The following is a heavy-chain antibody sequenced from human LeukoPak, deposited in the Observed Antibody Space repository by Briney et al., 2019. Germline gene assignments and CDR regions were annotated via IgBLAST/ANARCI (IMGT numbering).Heavy chain of an antibody. CDR3: ARGIPAVI. V-gene: IGHV4-34*01. Sequence: AETLSLTCALYGGSLSVYYWSCIRHPPGEGLEWIGKINHSRSTNYNPSLKSRVTISVDTSKNQFSLELSSVTAADTAVYYCARGIPAVIWGQGTLVTVSS. D-gene: IGHD3-10*01. CDR2: INHSRST. J-gene: IGHJ4*02. CDR1: GGSLSVYY.